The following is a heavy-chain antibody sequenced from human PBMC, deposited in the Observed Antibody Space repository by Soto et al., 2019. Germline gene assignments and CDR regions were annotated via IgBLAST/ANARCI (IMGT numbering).Heavy chain of an antibody. CDR3: ARRPQTAYDPIDY. Sequence: PGESVNSACMSSGNKFSAYWIAWVRQRPGKGLEWMGIIYPGDFDTRYSPSFEGQVTISVDRSTNTAQLQWSSLKASDTAIYHCARRPQTAYDPIDYWGQGTMFTVSS. V-gene: IGHV5-51*01. J-gene: IGHJ4*02. D-gene: IGHD1-1*01. CDR2: IYPGDFDT. CDR1: GNKFSAYW.